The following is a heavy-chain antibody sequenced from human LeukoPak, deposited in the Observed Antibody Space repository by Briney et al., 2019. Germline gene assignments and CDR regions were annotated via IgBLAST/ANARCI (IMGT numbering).Heavy chain of an antibody. Sequence: GGSLRLSCAASGFTFNNYAIHWVRQAPGKGLEWVAVISYDGSNKYYADSVMGRFTISRDNSKNTLYLQVNSLRTEDTTIYYCARGSSYSSSSPYFDYWGQGTLVTVSS. CDR3: ARGSSYSSSSPYFDY. CDR2: ISYDGSNK. CDR1: GFTFNNYA. D-gene: IGHD6-6*01. V-gene: IGHV3-30-3*01. J-gene: IGHJ4*02.